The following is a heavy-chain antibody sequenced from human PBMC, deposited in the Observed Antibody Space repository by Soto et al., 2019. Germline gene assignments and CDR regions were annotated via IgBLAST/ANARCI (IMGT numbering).Heavy chain of an antibody. D-gene: IGHD6-6*01. Sequence: ASVKVSCKASGGTFSSYAISWVRQAPGQGLEWMGGIIPIFGTANYAQKFQGRVTITADESTSTAYMELSSLRSEDTAVYYCARAPGRDSSSSASRPNAFDIWGQGTMVTVSS. J-gene: IGHJ3*02. V-gene: IGHV1-69*13. CDR1: GGTFSSYA. CDR3: ARAPGRDSSSSASRPNAFDI. CDR2: IIPIFGTA.